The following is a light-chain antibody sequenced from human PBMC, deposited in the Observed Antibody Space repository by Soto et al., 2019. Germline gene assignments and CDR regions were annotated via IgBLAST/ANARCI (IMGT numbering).Light chain of an antibody. V-gene: IGKV3-15*01. CDR3: QQYNDWHPIT. CDR2: GAS. CDR1: QSVSSN. Sequence: EIVMTQSPATLSVSPGERVTLSCRASQSVSSNLAWYQQKPGQAPRLLIYGASTRATDIPATFSGSGSGTEFTLTLSSLQSEDFAVYYCQQYNDWHPITFGQGTRLEIK. J-gene: IGKJ5*01.